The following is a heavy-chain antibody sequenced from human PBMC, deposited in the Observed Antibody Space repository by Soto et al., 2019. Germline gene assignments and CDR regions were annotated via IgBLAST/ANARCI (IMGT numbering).Heavy chain of an antibody. Sequence: QVQLVQSGAEVKRPGASLKVSCQASGYTFTTYDINWVRQAPGQGLEWMGWMNPYTGKAGYAQKFQGRVTMTRDKSISTAYMELSSLRSEDTAVYYCARRKERSGPNYFDYWGLGTLVTVSS. J-gene: IGHJ4*02. CDR2: MNPYTGKA. V-gene: IGHV1-8*01. D-gene: IGHD6-25*01. CDR1: GYTFTTYD. CDR3: ARRKERSGPNYFDY.